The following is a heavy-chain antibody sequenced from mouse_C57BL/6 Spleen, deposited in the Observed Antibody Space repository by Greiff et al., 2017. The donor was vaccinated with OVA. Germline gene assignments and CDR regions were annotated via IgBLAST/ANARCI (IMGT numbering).Heavy chain of an antibody. CDR1: GFNINDYY. CDR2: IDPEDGDT. V-gene: IGHV14-2*01. D-gene: IGHD2-4*01. Sequence: VQLQQSGAELVKPGASVKLSCTASGFNINDYYMHWVKQRTEQGLEWIGRIDPEDGDTKYSPKFLGKATITADTSSNTAYLQLSSLTSEDTAVYYCARSGYDYDGFAYWGQGTLVTVSA. CDR3: ARSGYDYDGFAY. J-gene: IGHJ3*01.